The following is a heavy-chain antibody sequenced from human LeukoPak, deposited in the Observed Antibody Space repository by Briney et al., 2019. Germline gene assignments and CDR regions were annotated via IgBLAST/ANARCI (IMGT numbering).Heavy chain of an antibody. Sequence: PGGCLRLSCAAPGFTFSSYAMSWVRQGPGKGLEWVSPISRSGGSTYYPEPVKGRFTTARDNSKSTLYLQMNSLRAEDTAVYYCAKVPVLAGGLFDYWGQGPLVTVSS. D-gene: IGHD1-1*01. V-gene: IGHV3-23*01. CDR1: GFTFSSYA. J-gene: IGHJ4*02. CDR2: ISRSGGST. CDR3: AKVPVLAGGLFDY.